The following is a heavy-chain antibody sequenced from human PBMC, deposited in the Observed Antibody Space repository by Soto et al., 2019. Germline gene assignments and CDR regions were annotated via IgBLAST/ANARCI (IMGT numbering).Heavy chain of an antibody. CDR3: AKDRVWIAVAGDNWFDP. CDR2: ISGSGGST. CDR1: GFTFSSYA. J-gene: IGHJ5*02. D-gene: IGHD6-19*01. Sequence: EVQLLESGGGLVQPGGSLRLSCAASGFTFSSYAMSWVRQAPGKGLEWVSAISGSGGSTYYADSVKGRFTISRDNSKNTLYLQMNSLRAEDTAVYYCAKDRVWIAVAGDNWFDPWGQGTLVTVSS. V-gene: IGHV3-23*01.